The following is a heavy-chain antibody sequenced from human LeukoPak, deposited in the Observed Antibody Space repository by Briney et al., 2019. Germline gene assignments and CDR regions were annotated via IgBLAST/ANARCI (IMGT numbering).Heavy chain of an antibody. CDR2: ISGSGGST. Sequence: GGSLRLSCAASGFTFSSYAMSWVRQAPGKGLEWVSAISGSGGSTYYADSVKGRFTISRDNSKNTLYLQMNSLRAEDTAVYYCAKDSSVYCYDSRNFDYWGQGTLVTVSS. CDR1: GFTFSSYA. CDR3: AKDSSVYCYDSRNFDY. V-gene: IGHV3-23*01. D-gene: IGHD3-22*01. J-gene: IGHJ4*02.